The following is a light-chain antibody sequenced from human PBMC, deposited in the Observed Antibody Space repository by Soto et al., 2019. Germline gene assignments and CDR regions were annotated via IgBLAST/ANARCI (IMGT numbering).Light chain of an antibody. CDR3: QAYDYSLTASV. J-gene: IGLJ3*02. Sequence: QSVLTQPPSVSGAPGQRVTISCTGNSSNLGAGYDVHWYRQPPGAAPKLVIFGNRNRPSGVPERFSGSKSGTSASLAITGLQGEDEADYYCQAYDYSLTASVFGGGTKVTVL. CDR1: SSNLGAGYD. V-gene: IGLV1-40*01. CDR2: GNR.